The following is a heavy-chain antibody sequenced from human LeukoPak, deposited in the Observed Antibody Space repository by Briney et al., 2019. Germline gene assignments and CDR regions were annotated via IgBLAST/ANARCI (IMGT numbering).Heavy chain of an antibody. Sequence: GATVKVSCKTSGYTFTRFGINWVRQAPGQGLEWMGWISAYNGNTKIAQNFQVRVTLTTDTSTSTVYMELRSLRPDDTAVYYCTRASFDYWGQGTLVTVSS. V-gene: IGHV1-18*01. J-gene: IGHJ4*02. CDR3: TRASFDY. CDR1: GYTFTRFG. CDR2: ISAYNGNT.